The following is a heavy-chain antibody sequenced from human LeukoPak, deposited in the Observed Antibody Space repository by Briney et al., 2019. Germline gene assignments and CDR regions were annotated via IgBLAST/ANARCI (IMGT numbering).Heavy chain of an antibody. J-gene: IGHJ4*02. D-gene: IGHD6-19*01. Sequence: LPGGSLRLSCAASGFTFSSYGMHWVRQAPGKGLEWVAVIWYDGSNKYYADSVKGRFTISRDNSKNTLYLQMNSLRAEDTAVYYCARDGVIAVGIGYFDYWGQGTLVTVSS. CDR3: ARDGVIAVGIGYFDY. CDR1: GFTFSSYG. V-gene: IGHV3-33*01. CDR2: IWYDGSNK.